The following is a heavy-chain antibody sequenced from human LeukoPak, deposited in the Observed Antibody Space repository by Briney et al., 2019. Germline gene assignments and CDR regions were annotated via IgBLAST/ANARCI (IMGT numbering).Heavy chain of an antibody. Sequence: GASVKVSCKASEYTFTGYYIHWVRQAPGQGLEWMGWINPNNGGTNYAQKFQGRVTMTRDTSISTAHMELSRLTSDDTAVYYCARGRSLNYYGQDYWGQGTLVTVSS. V-gene: IGHV1-2*02. D-gene: IGHD3-10*01. J-gene: IGHJ4*02. CDR2: INPNNGGT. CDR3: ARGRSLNYYGQDY. CDR1: EYTFTGYY.